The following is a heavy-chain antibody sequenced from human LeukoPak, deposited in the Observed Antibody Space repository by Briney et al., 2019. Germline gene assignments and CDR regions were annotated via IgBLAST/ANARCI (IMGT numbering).Heavy chain of an antibody. CDR1: GGSFSGYY. Sequence: KSSETLSPTRAVDGGSFSGYYCGWIRHPPVKRLEWIGEINHSGSTNYNPSLKSRVTISVDTSKKQFSLKMSSVTAGDTAVYYCARGGSDYYDSSVSLDAFDIWGQGTMVTVSS. J-gene: IGHJ3*02. V-gene: IGHV4-34*01. D-gene: IGHD3-22*01. CDR2: INHSGST. CDR3: ARGGSDYYDSSVSLDAFDI.